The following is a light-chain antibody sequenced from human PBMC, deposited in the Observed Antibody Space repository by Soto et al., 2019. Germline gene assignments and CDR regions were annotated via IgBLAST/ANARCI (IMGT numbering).Light chain of an antibody. V-gene: IGKV1-6*01. J-gene: IGKJ1*01. CDR1: QALSNY. CDR3: LQDYNYPWT. Sequence: IQLTQSPSVLSASVGDTVTITCRASQALSNYLAWYQQKPGKAPDLLIYTASSLQSGVPSRFSGSGSGTDFTLTISSLQPEDCATYYCLQDYNYPWTLGQGTKVDIK. CDR2: TAS.